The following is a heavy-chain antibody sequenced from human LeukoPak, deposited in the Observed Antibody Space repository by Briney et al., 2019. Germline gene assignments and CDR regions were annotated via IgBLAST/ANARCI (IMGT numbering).Heavy chain of an antibody. D-gene: IGHD2-2*01. CDR2: INPNSGDT. Sequence: ASVKVSCKASGYTFTGHYMYWVRQAPGQGLECMGWINPNSGDTNYAQKFQGRVTMTRDTSISTAYMDLNRLTSDDTAVYYCARRLTTSQDLDYWGQGTLVTVSS. J-gene: IGHJ4*02. CDR3: ARRLTTSQDLDY. V-gene: IGHV1-2*02. CDR1: GYTFTGHY.